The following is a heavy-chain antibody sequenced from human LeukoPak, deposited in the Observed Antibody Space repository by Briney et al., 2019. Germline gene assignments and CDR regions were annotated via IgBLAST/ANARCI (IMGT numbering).Heavy chain of an antibody. CDR2: IWYDGSKK. J-gene: IGHJ4*02. V-gene: IGHV3-33*01. Sequence: GRSLRLSCAASGFTFSDYGIHWVRQAPGQGLEWVALIWYDGSKKYYADSVKGRFTISRGNTKNTLYLQLNSLRADDTAVYYCARAHSSSSTFDLRGQGTLVTVSS. D-gene: IGHD6-6*01. CDR1: GFTFSDYG. CDR3: ARAHSSSSTFDL.